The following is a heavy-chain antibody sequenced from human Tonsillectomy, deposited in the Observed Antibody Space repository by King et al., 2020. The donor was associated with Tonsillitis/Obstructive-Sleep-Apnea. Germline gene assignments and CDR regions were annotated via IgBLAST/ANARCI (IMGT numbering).Heavy chain of an antibody. Sequence: VQLQESGPGLVRPSETLSLTCTVSGDSISLYYWSWIRQPPEKGLEWIGYIYDSGSTNYNPSLKSRVTMSIDTSKSQFSLKLTSVTAADTAVYYCAGAPLFLELPFFASWGRGTLVIVSP. CDR3: AGAPLFLELPFFAS. J-gene: IGHJ4*02. V-gene: IGHV4-59*01. CDR2: IYDSGST. CDR1: GDSISLYY. D-gene: IGHD3-3*01.